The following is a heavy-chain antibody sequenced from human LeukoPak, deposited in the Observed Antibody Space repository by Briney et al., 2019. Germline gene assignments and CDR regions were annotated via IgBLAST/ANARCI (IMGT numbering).Heavy chain of an antibody. D-gene: IGHD4-23*01. CDR1: GFTFSSYW. Sequence: GGSLRLSCAASGFTFSSYWMHWVRQAPGKGLVWISRINSDGSGTSYADSVKGRFAISRDNAKNTLYPQMNSLRAEDTAVYYCARADDGANSWVNYWGQGTLVTVSS. CDR3: ARADDGANSWVNY. CDR2: INSDGSGT. V-gene: IGHV3-74*01. J-gene: IGHJ4*02.